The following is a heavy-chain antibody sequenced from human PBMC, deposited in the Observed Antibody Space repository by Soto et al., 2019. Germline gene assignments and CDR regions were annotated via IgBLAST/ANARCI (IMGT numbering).Heavy chain of an antibody. V-gene: IGHV3-30*03. D-gene: IGHD6-6*01. CDR2: VSYDGNSK. CDR1: GFTFSSFG. J-gene: IGHJ6*02. Sequence: GGSLRLSCAASGFTFSSFGMHWVRQAPGKGLGWVAVVSYDGNSKFYTDSVKGRFTIARDNSKNILYLQMNSLTIEDTAVFYCARSTSSTLNYYYGMDVWGRGTTVTVSS. CDR3: ARSTSSTLNYYYGMDV.